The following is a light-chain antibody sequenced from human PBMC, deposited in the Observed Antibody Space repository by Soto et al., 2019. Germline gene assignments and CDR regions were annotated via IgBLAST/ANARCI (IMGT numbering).Light chain of an antibody. V-gene: IGKV1-33*01. Sequence: DIQLTQSPYSLSASLGDRFTITCQASQDIDNFLNWYQHKPGAAPKLLIYDASTLAPGVPSRFSGTESGADFTFTISCLQPEDIATYYCQQYHSRPITFCPGTRLEIK. CDR3: QQYHSRPIT. CDR2: DAS. CDR1: QDIDNF. J-gene: IGKJ5*01.